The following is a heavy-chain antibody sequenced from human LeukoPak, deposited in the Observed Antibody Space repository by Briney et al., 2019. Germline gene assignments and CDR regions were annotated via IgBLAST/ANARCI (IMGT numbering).Heavy chain of an antibody. CDR2: INPNSGGT. Sequence: GASVKVSCKASGCTFTGYYMHWVRQAPGQGLEWMGWINPNSGGTNYAQKFQGRVTMTRDTSISTAYMELSRLRSDDTAVYYCARDHDSWELLLGVFDYWGQGTLVTVSS. CDR3: ARDHDSWELLLGVFDY. V-gene: IGHV1-2*02. D-gene: IGHD1-26*01. CDR1: GCTFTGYY. J-gene: IGHJ4*02.